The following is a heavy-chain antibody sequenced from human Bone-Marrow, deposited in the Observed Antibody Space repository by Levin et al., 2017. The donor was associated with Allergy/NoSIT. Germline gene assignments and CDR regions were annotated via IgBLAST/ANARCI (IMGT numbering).Heavy chain of an antibody. J-gene: IGHJ6*02. CDR2: INPNSGGT. CDR1: GYTFTGYY. V-gene: IGHV1-2*02. CDR3: ARGRRAYCGGDCYPGTMDV. Sequence: PGESLKISCQASGYTFTGYYMHWVRQAPGQGLEWMGWINPNSGGTNYAQKFQGRVTMTRDTSISTAYMELSRLRSDDTAVYYCARGRRAYCGGDCYPGTMDVWGQGTTVTVSS. D-gene: IGHD2-21*02.